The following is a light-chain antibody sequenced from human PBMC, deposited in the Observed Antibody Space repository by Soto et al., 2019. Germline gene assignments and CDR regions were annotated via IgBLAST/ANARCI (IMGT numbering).Light chain of an antibody. CDR2: GAS. Sequence: EIVLTQSPGTLSLSPGERATLSCRASQSVSSSYLAWYQQKPGQAPRLLIYGASSRATCIPDRFSGSGSGTNFTLTISRLEAEVFAVYYCQQYGSFFGGGTKVEIK. CDR1: QSVSSSY. V-gene: IGKV3-20*01. CDR3: QQYGSF. J-gene: IGKJ4*01.